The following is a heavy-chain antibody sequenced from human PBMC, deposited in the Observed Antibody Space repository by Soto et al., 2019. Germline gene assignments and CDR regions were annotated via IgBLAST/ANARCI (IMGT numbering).Heavy chain of an antibody. J-gene: IGHJ6*02. Sequence: PGGSLRLSCAASGFTFSSYAMSWVRQATGKGLEWVSAISGSGGSTYYADSVKGRFTISRDNSKNTLYLQMNSLRAEDTAVYYCAKQNDFWGGYYLVPDDYYYYYGMDVWGQGTTVTVSS. D-gene: IGHD3-3*01. V-gene: IGHV3-23*01. CDR3: AKQNDFWGGYYLVPDDYYYYYGMDV. CDR1: GFTFSSYA. CDR2: ISGSGGST.